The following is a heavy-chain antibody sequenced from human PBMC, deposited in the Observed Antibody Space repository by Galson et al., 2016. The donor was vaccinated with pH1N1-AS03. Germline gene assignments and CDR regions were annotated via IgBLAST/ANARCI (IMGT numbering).Heavy chain of an antibody. J-gene: IGHJ4*02. CDR1: GFTFSSYG. D-gene: IGHD1-26*01. CDR3: ARDRVGATLLDY. V-gene: IGHV3-33*01. Sequence: SLRLSCAVSGFTFSSYGMHWVRQAPGKGLEWVAVIYYDGNNKYYADSVKGRFTISRDNSKNTLYLRMNSLRAEDTAVYYCARDRVGATLLDYWGQGTLVTVSS. CDR2: IYYDGNNK.